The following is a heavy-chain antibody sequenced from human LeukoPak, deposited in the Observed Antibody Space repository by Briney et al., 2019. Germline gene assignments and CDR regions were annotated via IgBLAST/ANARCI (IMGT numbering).Heavy chain of an antibody. Sequence: GRSLRLSCAASGFTFSSYAMHWVRQAPGKGLEWVAVISYDGSNKYYADSVKGRFTISRDNSKDTLYLQMNSLRAEDTAVYYCAKGTSGWYIPDYWGQGTLVTVSS. CDR1: GFTFSSYA. D-gene: IGHD6-19*01. J-gene: IGHJ4*02. CDR3: AKGTSGWYIPDY. V-gene: IGHV3-30*04. CDR2: ISYDGSNK.